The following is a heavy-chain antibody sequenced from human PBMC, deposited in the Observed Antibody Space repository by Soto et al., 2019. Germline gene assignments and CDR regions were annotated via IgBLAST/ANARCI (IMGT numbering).Heavy chain of an antibody. J-gene: IGHJ4*02. CDR2: ISTHNGNT. V-gene: IGHV1-18*01. CDR1: GYSFTPYG. CDR3: ARTLGSSGFDY. Sequence: QVQLVQSGPEVKKPGASVKVSCKASGYSFTPYGIAWVRQAPGQGLEWMGWISTHNGNTKYEQKVQDRVTMTTDTATTTAYMELRSLRPDATAMYYCARTLGSSGFDYWGQGTLVAVSS. D-gene: IGHD3-10*01.